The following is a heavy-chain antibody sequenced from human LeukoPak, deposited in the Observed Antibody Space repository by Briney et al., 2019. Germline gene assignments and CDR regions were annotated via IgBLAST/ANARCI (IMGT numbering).Heavy chain of an antibody. D-gene: IGHD1-1*01. V-gene: IGHV3-74*03. CDR2: ISNDGTAT. Sequence: GGSLRLSCAASGFTFSIYWMHWVRQAPGEGLVWVGRISNDGTATTCTDSLKGRFTISRDNAKNTLYLQMNSLRAEDTAVYYCARPSNWDDNWFDPWGQGTLVTVAS. CDR1: GFTFSIYW. J-gene: IGHJ5*02. CDR3: ARPSNWDDNWFDP.